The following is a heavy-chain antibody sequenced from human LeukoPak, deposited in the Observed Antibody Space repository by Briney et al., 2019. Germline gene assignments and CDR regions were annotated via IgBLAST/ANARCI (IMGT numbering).Heavy chain of an antibody. CDR2: IYYSGST. V-gene: IGHV4-39*07. CDR3: ARGQDYFDSEYYFDY. Sequence: SETLSLTCTVSGGSISSSSYYWGWIRQPPGKGLEWIGSIYYSGSTYYNPSLKSRVTISVDTSKNQFSLKLSSVTAADTAVYYCARGQDYFDSEYYFDYWGQGTLVTVSS. J-gene: IGHJ4*02. CDR1: GGSISSSSYY. D-gene: IGHD3-22*01.